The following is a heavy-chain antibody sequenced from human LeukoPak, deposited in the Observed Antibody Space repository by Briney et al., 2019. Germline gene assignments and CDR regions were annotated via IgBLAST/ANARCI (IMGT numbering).Heavy chain of an antibody. D-gene: IGHD5-24*01. V-gene: IGHV3-7*03. CDR1: GFMFSSNW. Sequence: GGSLRLSCAASGFMFSSNWMSWVRLAPGKGLEWVANIKENGTETYYVDSVKGRFTISRDNAKNSLYLQMNSLRVEDTAVYYCAKEGRSLQTYWGQGTLVTVS. CDR2: IKENGTET. J-gene: IGHJ4*02. CDR3: AKEGRSLQTY.